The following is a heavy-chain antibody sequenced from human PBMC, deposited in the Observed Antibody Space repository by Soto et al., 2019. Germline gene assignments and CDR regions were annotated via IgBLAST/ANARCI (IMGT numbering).Heavy chain of an antibody. Sequence: GGSLRLSCAASGITFSSYSMNWVRQAPGKGLEWVSSLSSKSTYIYHAQSVKGRFTISRDNANNSLFLQMDSLRAEDTAFYYCVRDRSGGSWTYYLDLWGRGTLVTVSS. CDR3: VRDRSGGSWTYYLDL. CDR2: LSSKSTYI. J-gene: IGHJ5*02. D-gene: IGHD3-10*01. CDR1: GITFSSYS. V-gene: IGHV3-21*06.